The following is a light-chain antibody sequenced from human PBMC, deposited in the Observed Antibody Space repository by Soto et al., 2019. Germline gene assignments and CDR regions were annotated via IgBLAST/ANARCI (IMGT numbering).Light chain of an antibody. CDR3: QQRGES. CDR2: DAS. CDR1: QGISTY. Sequence: EIVMTQSPATLSVSPGERATFSCTASQGISTYIAWYQQKPGHPPRLLMFDASRRATGIPPRFSGGGFGTQFTLTINNLEPDDFAVYYCQQRGESFGPGTRLEIK. J-gene: IGKJ5*01. V-gene: IGKV3D-11*01.